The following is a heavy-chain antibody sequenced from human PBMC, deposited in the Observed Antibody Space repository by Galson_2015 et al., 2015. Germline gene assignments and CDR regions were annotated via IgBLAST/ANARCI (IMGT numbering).Heavy chain of an antibody. CDR2: ISYDGSNK. Sequence: SLRLSCAASGFTFSSYAMHWVRQAPGKGLEWVAVISYDGSNKYYADSVKGRFTISRDNSKNTPYLQMNSLRAEDTAVYYCARETVVVPAATSWFDPWGQGTLVTVSS. CDR3: ARETVVVPAATSWFDP. J-gene: IGHJ5*02. V-gene: IGHV3-30-3*01. CDR1: GFTFSSYA. D-gene: IGHD2-2*01.